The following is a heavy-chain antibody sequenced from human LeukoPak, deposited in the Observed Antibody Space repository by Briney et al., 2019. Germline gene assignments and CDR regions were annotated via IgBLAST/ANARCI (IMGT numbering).Heavy chain of an antibody. CDR2: IRSSGTTI. D-gene: IGHD6-19*01. CDR3: ARDRGAVTDVFDY. Sequence: GGSLRLSCVASGFTFSDYYMSWIRQAPGQGLEWVSYIRSSGTTIRYADSVKGRFTISRDNAKNSLYLQMNSLRAEDTAVYYCARDRGAVTDVFDYWGQGTLVTVSS. V-gene: IGHV3-11*04. J-gene: IGHJ4*02. CDR1: GFTFSDYY.